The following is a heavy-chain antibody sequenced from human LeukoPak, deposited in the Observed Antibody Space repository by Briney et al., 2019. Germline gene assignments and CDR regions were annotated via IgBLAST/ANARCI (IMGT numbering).Heavy chain of an antibody. J-gene: IGHJ4*01. D-gene: IGHD3-10*01. CDR3: AKLYSGRPFDY. CDR2: NDLSDSYS. V-gene: IGHV5-10-1*01. Sequence: GESLKISRKGSGYSLTSQWIGWVRQMPGQGLEWMGRNDLSDSYSIYSPLFQGPDSISAETSISTAYLQWSSLRASNTAMYYCAKLYSGRPFDYWGHGTLVTVSS. CDR1: GYSLTSQW.